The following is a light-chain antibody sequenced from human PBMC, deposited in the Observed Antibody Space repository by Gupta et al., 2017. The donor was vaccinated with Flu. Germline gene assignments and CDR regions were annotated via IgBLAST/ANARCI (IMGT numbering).Light chain of an antibody. V-gene: IGKV3-15*01. J-gene: IGKJ1*01. CDR2: GAS. CDR3: QQYNNWPPWT. CDR1: QRVRGY. Sequence: LMTQSPAALSVSPGERATLSCRASQRVRGYLAWYQQNPGQAPRLLIYGASTRATGIPDRFSGSGSGTDFTLTISSLESEDFAVYYCQQYNNWPPWTFGQGTKVEIK.